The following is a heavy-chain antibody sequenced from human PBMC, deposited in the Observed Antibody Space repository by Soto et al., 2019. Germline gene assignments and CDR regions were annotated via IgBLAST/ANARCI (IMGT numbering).Heavy chain of an antibody. Sequence: ASVKVSCKASGGTFSSYAISWVRQAPGQGLEWMGGIIPIFGTANYAQKFQGRVTITADESTSTAYMELSSLRSEDTAVYYCARYYYYGSGSYPPDNWFNPWGQGTLVTVSS. CDR3: ARYYYYGSGSYPPDNWFNP. CDR1: GGTFSSYA. D-gene: IGHD3-10*01. J-gene: IGHJ5*02. V-gene: IGHV1-69*13. CDR2: IIPIFGTA.